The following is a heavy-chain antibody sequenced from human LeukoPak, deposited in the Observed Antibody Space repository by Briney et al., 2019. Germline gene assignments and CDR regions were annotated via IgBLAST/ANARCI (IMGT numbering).Heavy chain of an antibody. Sequence: SETLSLTCTVSGGSISSYYWNWIRQPPGKGLEWIGYIYYSGSTNYNPSLKSRVTISVDTSKNQFSLKLSSVTAADTAVYYCARSVVGATSWFDPWGQGTLVTVSS. J-gene: IGHJ5*02. CDR3: ARSVVGATSWFDP. V-gene: IGHV4-59*01. D-gene: IGHD1-26*01. CDR1: GGSISSYY. CDR2: IYYSGST.